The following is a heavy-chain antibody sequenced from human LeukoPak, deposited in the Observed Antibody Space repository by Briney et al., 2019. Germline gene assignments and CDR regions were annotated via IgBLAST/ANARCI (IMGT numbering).Heavy chain of an antibody. D-gene: IGHD6-13*01. V-gene: IGHV4-59*01. CDR1: GGSIRSYY. CDR2: IYYSGST. CDR3: ARVDYRSSYYYFDF. J-gene: IGHJ4*02. Sequence: PSETLSLTCTVSGGSIRSYYWSWIRQPPGKGLEGIGYIYYSGSTNYNPSLKSRVTISVDTSKNQFSLKLSSVTAADTAVYYCARVDYRSSYYYFDFWGQGTLVTVSS.